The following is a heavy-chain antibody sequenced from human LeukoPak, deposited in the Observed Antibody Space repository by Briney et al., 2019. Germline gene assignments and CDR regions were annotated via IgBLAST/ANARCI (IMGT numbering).Heavy chain of an antibody. J-gene: IGHJ4*02. V-gene: IGHV4-39*07. Sequence: SETLSLTCTVSGGSINSGTYYWSWIRQPPGKGLEWIGEINHSGSTNYNPSLKSRVTISVDTSKNQFSLKLSSVTAADTAVYYCAGPDSSGYYVGYWGQGTLVTVSS. D-gene: IGHD3-22*01. CDR2: INHSGST. CDR1: GGSINSGTYY. CDR3: AGPDSSGYYVGY.